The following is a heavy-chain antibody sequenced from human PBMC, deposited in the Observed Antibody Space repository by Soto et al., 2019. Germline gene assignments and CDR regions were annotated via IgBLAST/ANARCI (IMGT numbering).Heavy chain of an antibody. J-gene: IGHJ4*02. CDR1: GFTFSSYA. CDR2: ISGSGGST. Sequence: EVQLLESGGGLVQPGGSLRLSCAASGFTFSSYAMSWVRQAPGKGLEWVSAISGSGGSTYYADSVKGRLTISRDNSKNTLYLQMNSLRAEDTAVYYCAKDRGYNWSAAGYWGQGTLVTVSS. CDR3: AKDRGYNWSAAGY. V-gene: IGHV3-23*01. D-gene: IGHD1-20*01.